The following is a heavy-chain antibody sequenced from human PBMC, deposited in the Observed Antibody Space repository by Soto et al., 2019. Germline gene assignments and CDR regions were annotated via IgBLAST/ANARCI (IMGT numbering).Heavy chain of an antibody. CDR1: GFTFSSYG. D-gene: IGHD1-26*01. CDR3: ARMAGGIVGATTWFDP. Sequence: GSLRLSCAASGFTFSSYGMHWVRQAPGKGLEWVAVIWYDGSNKYYADSVKGRFTISRDNSKNTLYLQMNSLRAEDTAVYYCARMAGGIVGATTWFDPWGQGTLVTVSS. CDR2: IWYDGSNK. V-gene: IGHV3-33*01. J-gene: IGHJ5*02.